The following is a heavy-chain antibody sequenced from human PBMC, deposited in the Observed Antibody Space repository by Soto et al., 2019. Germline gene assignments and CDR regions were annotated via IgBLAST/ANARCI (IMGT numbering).Heavy chain of an antibody. CDR1: GFTFSSYA. Sequence: GGSLRLSCAASGFTFSSYAMSWVRQAPGKGLEWVSAISGSGGSTYYADSVKGRFTISRDNSKNTLYLQMNSLRAEDTAVYYCAKDYSSSWYPNWFDPWGQGTMVTVYS. D-gene: IGHD6-13*01. J-gene: IGHJ5*02. CDR2: ISGSGGST. CDR3: AKDYSSSWYPNWFDP. V-gene: IGHV3-23*01.